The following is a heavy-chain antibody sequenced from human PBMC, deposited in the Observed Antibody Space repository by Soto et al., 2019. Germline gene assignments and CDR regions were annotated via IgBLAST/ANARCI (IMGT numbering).Heavy chain of an antibody. D-gene: IGHD1-1*01. CDR1: GFDFSKYN. CDR2: IINTSRTK. V-gene: IGHV3-48*02. Sequence: PGGSLRLSCAGSGFDFSKYNMDWVRQAPGKGLEWISYIINTSRTKFYADSVKGRFTISRDNARSSLFLEMNSLRDEDTAIYYCARDGNRGYDMDVWGQGTTVTVSS. J-gene: IGHJ6*02. CDR3: ARDGNRGYDMDV.